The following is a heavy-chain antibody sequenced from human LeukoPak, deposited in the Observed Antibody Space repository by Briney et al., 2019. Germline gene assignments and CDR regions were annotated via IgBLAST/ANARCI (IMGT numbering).Heavy chain of an antibody. CDR1: GFTLSNYH. CDR2: IPHDGGGK. Sequence: GGSLRLSCAASGFTLSNYHMHWVRQAPGRGLEWVALIPHDGGGKQYAASVQDRFTISRDNSENTVYLQMNSLRRDDAAVYFCAREGYTSGRTAAFDFWGRGTLVTVSS. CDR3: AREGYTSGRTAAFDF. J-gene: IGHJ4*02. D-gene: IGHD6-19*01. V-gene: IGHV3-30*04.